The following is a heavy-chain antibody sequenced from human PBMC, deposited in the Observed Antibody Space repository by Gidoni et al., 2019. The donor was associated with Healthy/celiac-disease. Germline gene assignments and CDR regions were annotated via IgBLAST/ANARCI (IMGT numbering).Heavy chain of an antibody. J-gene: IGHJ4*02. CDR2: ISAYNGNT. Sequence: QVQLVQSGAEVKKPGASVTVSCKASGYTFTSYGISWVRQAPGQGLEWMGWISAYNGNTNYAQKLQGRVTMTTDTSTSTAYMELRSLRSDDTAVYYCARVVDTAMVSGFIDYWGQGTLVTVSS. V-gene: IGHV1-18*04. CDR3: ARVVDTAMVSGFIDY. D-gene: IGHD5-18*01. CDR1: GYTFTSYG.